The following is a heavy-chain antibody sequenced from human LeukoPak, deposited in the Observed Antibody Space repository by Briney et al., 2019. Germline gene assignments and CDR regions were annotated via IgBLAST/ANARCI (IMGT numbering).Heavy chain of an antibody. V-gene: IGHV3-23*01. D-gene: IGHD3-10*01. Sequence: GGSLRLSCAASGFTFSSYAMSWVRQAPGKGLEWVSAISGSGGSTYYADSVKGRFTISRDNAKNSLYLQMNSLRAEDTAVYYCAREVGSGSYGSFDIWGQGTMVTVSS. CDR2: ISGSGGST. CDR3: AREVGSGSYGSFDI. J-gene: IGHJ3*02. CDR1: GFTFSSYA.